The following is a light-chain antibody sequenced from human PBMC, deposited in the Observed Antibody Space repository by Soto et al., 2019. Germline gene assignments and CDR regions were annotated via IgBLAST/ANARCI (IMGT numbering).Light chain of an antibody. V-gene: IGLV1-40*01. CDR1: SSNIGAGFD. CDR2: SNN. Sequence: QSVLTQPPSVSGAPGQRVTISCTGSSSNIGAGFDVHWYQQLPGSAPKLLIYSNNNRPSGVPDRFSVSRSVTSASLAITGLQAADEADYYCQSYDSSLSAYVFGTATKVTVL. CDR3: QSYDSSLSAYV. J-gene: IGLJ1*01.